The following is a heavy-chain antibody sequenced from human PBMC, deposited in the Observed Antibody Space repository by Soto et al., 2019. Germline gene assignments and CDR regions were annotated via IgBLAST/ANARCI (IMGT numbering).Heavy chain of an antibody. CDR2: ITGSGGGT. CDR1: GFTFSSYA. Sequence: EVQLLESGGGLVQPGGSLRLSCAASGFTFSSYAMTWVRQAPGTGLEWVSVITGSGGGTYFVDSVKGRFTISRDNTKNTVYLQMNTLRAEDTAVYYCATRPFTAAGFDYWGQGTLVTVSS. J-gene: IGHJ4*02. D-gene: IGHD6-13*01. V-gene: IGHV3-23*01. CDR3: ATRPFTAAGFDY.